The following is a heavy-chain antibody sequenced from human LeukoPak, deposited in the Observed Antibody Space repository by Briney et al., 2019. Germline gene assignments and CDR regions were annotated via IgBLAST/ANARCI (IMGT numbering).Heavy chain of an antibody. CDR3: ARPGASGDYIDY. CDR2: IFGSGST. V-gene: IGHV4-4*07. CDR1: GGSISSYY. D-gene: IGHD3-10*01. J-gene: IGHJ4*02. Sequence: SETLSLTCTVSGGSISSYYWSWIRQPAGEGLEWIGRIFGSGSTNYNPSLKSRLTMSVDTSKNQFSLKLTSVTAADTAVYYCARPGASGDYIDYWGQGTLVTVSS.